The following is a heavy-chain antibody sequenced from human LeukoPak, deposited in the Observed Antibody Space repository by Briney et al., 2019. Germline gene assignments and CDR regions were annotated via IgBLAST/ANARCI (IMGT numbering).Heavy chain of an antibody. CDR2: ITNSGRST. D-gene: IGHD3-3*01. J-gene: IGHJ4*02. CDR1: GFSLSTYV. CDR3: AREASGYYHVFDA. Sequence: PGGSLRPPCEASGFSLSTYVISWIRQAPGKGLEWVSYITNSGRSTKYADAVKGRFTMSRDNAKQSVYLEMTDLRAEDTAVYYCAREASGYYHVFDAWGQGSRVTVSS. V-gene: IGHV3-11*04.